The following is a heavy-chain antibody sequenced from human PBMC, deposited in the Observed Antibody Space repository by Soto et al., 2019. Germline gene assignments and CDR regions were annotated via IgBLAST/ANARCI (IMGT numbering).Heavy chain of an antibody. V-gene: IGHV3-33*06. CDR2: IWYDGSNK. D-gene: IGHD2-15*01. Sequence: QVELVESGGGVVQPGRSLRLSCAASGFPFSTYGMHWVRQAPGKGLEWVAVIWYDGSNKYYADSVKGRFTISRDNSKNTLYLQMNSLRAEDTTVYYCAKDRGSGGSFLDYWGQGTLVTVSS. J-gene: IGHJ4*02. CDR1: GFPFSTYG. CDR3: AKDRGSGGSFLDY.